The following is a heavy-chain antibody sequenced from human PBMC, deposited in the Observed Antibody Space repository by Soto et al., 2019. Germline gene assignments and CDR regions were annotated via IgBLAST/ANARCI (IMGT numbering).Heavy chain of an antibody. CDR3: AKLNKWLLDSSLPFGMDV. CDR1: GFTFSSYA. V-gene: IGHV3-23*01. CDR2: ISGSGGST. J-gene: IGHJ6*02. Sequence: EVQLLESGGGLVQPGGYLRLSCAASGFTFSSYAMSWVRQAPGKGLEWVSAISGSGGSTYYADSVKGRFTISRDNSKNTLYLQMTSLEAEDTAVYYCAKLNKWLLDSSLPFGMDVWGQGTTVTVSS. D-gene: IGHD3-22*01.